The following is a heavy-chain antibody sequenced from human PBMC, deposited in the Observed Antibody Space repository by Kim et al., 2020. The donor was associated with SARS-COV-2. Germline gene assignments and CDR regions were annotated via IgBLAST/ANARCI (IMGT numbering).Heavy chain of an antibody. J-gene: IGHJ4*02. CDR3: ARPRLPPRFNYYDRSDYCSGCIDY. CDR1: GYSFTSYW. CDR2: IYPGDSDT. V-gene: IGHV5-51*01. Sequence: GESLKISCKGSGYSFTSYWIGWVRQMPGKGLEWMGLIYPGDSDTRYSPSFQGQVTISADKSISTAYLQWSSLRASDTAMYFCARPRLPPRFNYYDRSDYCSGCIDYWGQGTLVTVSS. D-gene: IGHD3-22*01.